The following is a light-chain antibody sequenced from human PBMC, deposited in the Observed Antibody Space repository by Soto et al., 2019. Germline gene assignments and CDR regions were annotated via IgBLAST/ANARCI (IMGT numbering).Light chain of an antibody. J-gene: IGKJ1*01. CDR3: QQYNSYSQT. CDR1: QSISSW. Sequence: DIQMTQSPSTLSASVGDRVTITCRASQSISSWLAWYQQKPGKAPNLLIYKASSLESGVPSRFSGSGSGTEFTLTISSLQPDDLAAYYCQQYNSYSQTCGQGTKVEIK. CDR2: KAS. V-gene: IGKV1-5*03.